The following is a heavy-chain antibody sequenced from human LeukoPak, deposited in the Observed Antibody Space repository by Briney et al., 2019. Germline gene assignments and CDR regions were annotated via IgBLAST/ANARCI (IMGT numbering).Heavy chain of an antibody. Sequence: TGGSLRLSCAASGFTFSSYEMNWVRQAPGKGLEWVADISSSGTTIHYADSLKGRFTISRDNAKNSLYLQLNSLRAEDTAVYYCAKGLAKLYGSGAIYYYYYMDVWGKGTTVTISS. J-gene: IGHJ6*03. V-gene: IGHV3-48*03. CDR2: ISSSGTTI. D-gene: IGHD3-10*01. CDR3: AKGLAKLYGSGAIYYYYYMDV. CDR1: GFTFSSYE.